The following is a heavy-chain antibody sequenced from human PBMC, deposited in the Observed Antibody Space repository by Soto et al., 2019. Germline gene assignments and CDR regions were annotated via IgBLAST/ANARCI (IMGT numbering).Heavy chain of an antibody. CDR2: IYPSVSS. V-gene: IGHV4-38-2*02. CDR1: GFAISRGYY. J-gene: IGHJ4*02. CDR3: AREKVGTTFFDN. D-gene: IGHD1-1*01. Sequence: SETLSLTCSVSGFAISRGYYWSWVRQPPGKGLEWIGSIYPSVSSYHNPSLATRLRLSIGTSKNQFTLNLTSVTAADTALYFCAREKVGTTFFDNWGQGIQVTVSS.